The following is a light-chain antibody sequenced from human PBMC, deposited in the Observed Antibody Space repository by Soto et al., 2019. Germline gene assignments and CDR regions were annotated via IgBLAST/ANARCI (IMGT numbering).Light chain of an antibody. CDR3: QQYGSLSWT. CDR2: YSS. CDR1: QSVRTN. Sequence: MTQFPDTLSVTPGETVTLSCGASQSVRTNLAWYQQRPGQAPRLLIHYSSTRASDIPARFSGSGSGTDFTLTISRLEPEDFAVYHCQQYGSLSWTFGQGTKVDI. J-gene: IGKJ1*01. V-gene: IGKV3D-20*01.